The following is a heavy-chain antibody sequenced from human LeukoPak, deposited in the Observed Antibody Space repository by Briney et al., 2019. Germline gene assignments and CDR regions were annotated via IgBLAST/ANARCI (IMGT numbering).Heavy chain of an antibody. CDR1: GFTFSDHY. Sequence: PGGSLRLSCAASGFTFSDHYMDWVRQAPGKGLEWVGRTRNKANSYTTEYAASVKGRYTISRDDSKNSLYLQMNSLKTEDTAVYYCARVSLAGATEWIDYYYHMDVWGKGTTVTVSS. CDR2: TRNKANSYTT. D-gene: IGHD1-26*01. J-gene: IGHJ6*03. V-gene: IGHV3-72*01. CDR3: ARVSLAGATEWIDYYYHMDV.